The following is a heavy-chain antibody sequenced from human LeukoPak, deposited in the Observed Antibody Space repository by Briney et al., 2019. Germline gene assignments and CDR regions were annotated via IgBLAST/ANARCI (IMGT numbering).Heavy chain of an antibody. J-gene: IGHJ4*02. D-gene: IGHD5-12*01. CDR2: MYSTGSN. V-gene: IGHV4-4*07. CDR3: AREPTSGREPTSGRPLDY. CDR1: GGSISGYF. Sequence: PSETPSLTCTVSGGSISGYFWTWIRQPAGKGLEWIGRMYSTGSNNYNPSLKSRVTMSLDTSRNHFSLNLTSVTAADTAVYYCAREPTSGREPTSGRPLDYWGQGTLVPSPQ.